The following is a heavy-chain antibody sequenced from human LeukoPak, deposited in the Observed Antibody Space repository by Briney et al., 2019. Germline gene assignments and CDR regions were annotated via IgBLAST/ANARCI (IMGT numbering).Heavy chain of an antibody. CDR1: GFTFSTYA. J-gene: IGHJ4*02. CDR3: ARDLTSGDGYNFDY. D-gene: IGHD5-24*01. Sequence: QPGGSLRLSCAASGFTFSTYAMHWVRQAPGKGLEYVSAITTDGGTTYYADSVKGRFTISRDNSKNTLYLQMNSLRAEDTAVYYCARDLTSGDGYNFDYWGQGTLVTVSS. CDR2: ITTDGGTT. V-gene: IGHV3-64*02.